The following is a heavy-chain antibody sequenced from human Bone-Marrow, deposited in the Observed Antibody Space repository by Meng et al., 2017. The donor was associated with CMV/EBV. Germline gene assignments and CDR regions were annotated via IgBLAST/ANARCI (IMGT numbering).Heavy chain of an antibody. V-gene: IGHV1-2*02. CDR1: GYSFTGYY. CDR2: INPNNGGT. Sequence: CKASGYSFTGYYIPWVRQAPGQGLEWMGWINPNNGGTKYAQQFQGRVTMTRDTSISTAYMELSRLRSDDTALYYCARNGLSGAGKGGWGQGTLVTVSS. D-gene: IGHD6-13*01. J-gene: IGHJ4*02. CDR3: ARNGLSGAGKGG.